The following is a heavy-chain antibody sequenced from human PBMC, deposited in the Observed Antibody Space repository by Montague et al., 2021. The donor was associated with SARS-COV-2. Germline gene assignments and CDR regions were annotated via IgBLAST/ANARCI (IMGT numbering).Heavy chain of an antibody. CDR1: GGSISTYY. D-gene: IGHD3-10*01. V-gene: IGHV4-59*08. CDR3: ARLVGGRGTRFDP. Sequence: SETLSLTCTVSGGSISTYYWSWIRQPPGKGLEWIGYIYYSGTANYNPSLKSRVTLSVDTSKNQFSLKVRSVTAADTAVYYCARLVGGRGTRFDPWGQGTLVTVSS. J-gene: IGHJ5*02. CDR2: IYYSGTA.